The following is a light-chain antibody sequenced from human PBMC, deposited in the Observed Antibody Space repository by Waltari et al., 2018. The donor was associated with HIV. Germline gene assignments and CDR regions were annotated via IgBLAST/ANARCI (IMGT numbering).Light chain of an antibody. Sequence: QSVLTQPPSVSGAPGQRVTIPCTGSSSNIGAGYDVHWYQQLTGTAPKLLIYANINRPSGVPDRFSGSKSGSSASLAITGLQAEDEAHYYCQSFDSSLTTSGVIFGGGTKLTVL. CDR2: ANI. CDR3: QSFDSSLTTSGVI. CDR1: SSNIGAGYD. V-gene: IGLV1-40*01. J-gene: IGLJ2*01.